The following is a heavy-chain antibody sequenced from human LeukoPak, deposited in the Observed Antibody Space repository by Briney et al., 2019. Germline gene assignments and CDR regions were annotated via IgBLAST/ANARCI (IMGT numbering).Heavy chain of an antibody. Sequence: SETLSLTCSVSGPSISSDYWSWIRQPPGKGLEWLGNIYSSETTKYNPSLRSRATISGDTSKNQFSLKLSSVTAADTAVYYCARHFPYCGGDCPYYYMDVWGKGTTVTVSS. CDR3: ARHFPYCGGDCPYYYMDV. J-gene: IGHJ6*03. CDR2: IYSSETT. CDR1: GPSISSDY. V-gene: IGHV4-4*09. D-gene: IGHD2-21*02.